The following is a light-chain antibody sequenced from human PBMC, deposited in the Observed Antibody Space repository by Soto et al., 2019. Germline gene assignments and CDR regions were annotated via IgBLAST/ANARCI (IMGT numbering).Light chain of an antibody. CDR2: AAS. CDR1: QIISIY. Sequence: DIQMTQSPSPLSASVGDRVTITCRASQIISIYLNWYQQKPGKAPKLLIYAASNLRSGVPSRFSGSGSGTDFTLTISSLQPEDFATYYCQQSYSTLGTFGPGTKLDIK. V-gene: IGKV1-39*01. CDR3: QQSYSTLGT. J-gene: IGKJ3*01.